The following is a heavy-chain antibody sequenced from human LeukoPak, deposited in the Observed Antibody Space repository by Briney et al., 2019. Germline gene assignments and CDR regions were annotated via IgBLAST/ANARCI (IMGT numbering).Heavy chain of an antibody. CDR3: TRVYSSGWPFDY. CDR2: MYHGGDT. J-gene: IGHJ4*02. D-gene: IGHD6-19*01. CDR1: GYSITSGYH. Sequence: SETLSLTCAVSGYSITSGYHWGWLRPAPGKGLEWIGSMYHGGDTYDNPSPKSRVTLSVDTSKNQFSLNLRSVTAADTAVYYCTRVYSSGWPFDYWGQGTLVTVAS. V-gene: IGHV4-38-2*01.